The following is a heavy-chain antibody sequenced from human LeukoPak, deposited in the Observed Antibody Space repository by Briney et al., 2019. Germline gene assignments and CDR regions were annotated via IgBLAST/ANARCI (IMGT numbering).Heavy chain of an antibody. CDR2: IYHSGST. V-gene: IGHV4-38-2*02. D-gene: IGHD2-15*01. Sequence: PSETLSLTCAVYGGSFSGYYWGWIRQPPGKGLEWIGSIYHSGSTYYNPSLKSRVTISVDTSKNQFSLKLSSVTAADTAVYYCARDPSLIEGFDPWGQGTLVTVSS. CDR1: GGSFSGYY. J-gene: IGHJ5*02. CDR3: ARDPSLIEGFDP.